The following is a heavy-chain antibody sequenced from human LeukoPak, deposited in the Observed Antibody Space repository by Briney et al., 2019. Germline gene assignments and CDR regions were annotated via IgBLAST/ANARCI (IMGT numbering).Heavy chain of an antibody. CDR1: GYTFTSYY. V-gene: IGHV1-46*01. CDR2: INPSGGST. Sequence: ASVKVSCMASGYTFTSYYMHWVRQAPEQGLEWVGIINPSGGSTSYAQKFQDRVTMATDTSTSTDYIELSSLRSEDTAVYDCARDSGYCSGDSCYQSFDYWGQGSLVTVSS. J-gene: IGHJ4*02. CDR3: ARDSGYCSGDSCYQSFDY. D-gene: IGHD2-15*01.